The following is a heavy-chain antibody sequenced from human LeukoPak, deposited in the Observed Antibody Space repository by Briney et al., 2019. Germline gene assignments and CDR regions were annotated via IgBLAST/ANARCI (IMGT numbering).Heavy chain of an antibody. D-gene: IGHD6-19*01. J-gene: IGHJ4*02. CDR1: GFTFSRYG. CDR2: ISTDGSQK. Sequence: GGSLRLSCAASGFTFSRYGMHWVRQAPGKGLEWVAVISTDGSQKFYTDSVQGRFTASRDNAKNTLSLQMNGLRADDSAVYYCAKVVVAGTHYFDHWGQGTLVTVSP. V-gene: IGHV3-30*18. CDR3: AKVVVAGTHYFDH.